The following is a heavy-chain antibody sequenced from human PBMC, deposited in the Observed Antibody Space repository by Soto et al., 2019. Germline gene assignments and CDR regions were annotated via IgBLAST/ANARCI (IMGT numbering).Heavy chain of an antibody. CDR1: GGSFSGYY. D-gene: IGHD5-12*01. CDR2: INHSGST. Sequence: QVQLQQWGAGLLKPSETLSLTCAVYGGSFSGYYWSWIRQPPGKGLEWIGEINHSGSTNYNPSLKSRVTISVDTSKNQFSLKLSSVTAADTAVYYCARLLRGLRNYYYYYMDVWGKGTTVTVPS. J-gene: IGHJ6*03. CDR3: ARLLRGLRNYYYYYMDV. V-gene: IGHV4-34*01.